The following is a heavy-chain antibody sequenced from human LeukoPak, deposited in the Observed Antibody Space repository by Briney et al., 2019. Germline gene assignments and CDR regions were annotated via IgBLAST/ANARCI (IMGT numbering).Heavy chain of an antibody. Sequence: SETLSLTCAVSGGSISSSNWWSWVRQPPGKGLEWIGEIYHSGSTNYNPSLKSRVTISVDKSKNQFSLKLSSVTAADTAVYYCARGPLCSGGSCYLGWFDPWGQGTLVTVSS. V-gene: IGHV4-4*02. CDR2: IYHSGST. CDR3: ARGPLCSGGSCYLGWFDP. D-gene: IGHD2-15*01. CDR1: GGSISSSNW. J-gene: IGHJ5*02.